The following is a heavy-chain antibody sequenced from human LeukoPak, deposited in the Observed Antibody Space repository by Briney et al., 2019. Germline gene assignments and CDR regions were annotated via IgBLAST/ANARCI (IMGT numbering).Heavy chain of an antibody. Sequence: GGSLRLSCAASGFTFSNYAMNWVRQAPGKGLEWVSSITGSGGSTYCADSVKGRFTISRDNSKNTLYLQMNSLRAEDTAVYYCARGGGATQYSSGWSPGNIWGQGTMVTVSS. J-gene: IGHJ3*02. CDR2: ITGSGGST. CDR3: ARGGGATQYSSGWSPGNI. CDR1: GFTFSNYA. V-gene: IGHV3-23*01. D-gene: IGHD6-19*01.